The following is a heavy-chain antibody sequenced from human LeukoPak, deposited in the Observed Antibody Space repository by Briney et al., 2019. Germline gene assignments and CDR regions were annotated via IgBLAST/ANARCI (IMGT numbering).Heavy chain of an antibody. Sequence: GRSLRLSCAASGFTFSTYAMHWVRQAPGKGLEWVAVISYDGSSKYYADSVKGRFTISRDNSKNTLYLQMNSLRSEDTAVYYCARGPGRDGYNYREGLLGYYYYYMDVWGKGTMVTISS. J-gene: IGHJ6*03. CDR1: GFTFSTYA. CDR2: ISYDGSSK. D-gene: IGHD5-24*01. V-gene: IGHV3-30*04. CDR3: ARGPGRDGYNYREGLLGYYYYYMDV.